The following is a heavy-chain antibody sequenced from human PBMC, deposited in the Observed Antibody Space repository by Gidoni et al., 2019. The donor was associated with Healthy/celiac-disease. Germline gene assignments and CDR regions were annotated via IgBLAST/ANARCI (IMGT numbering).Heavy chain of an antibody. CDR2: ISSSSSTI. Sequence: EVQLVESGGGLVQPGGSLRLSCAASGFTFSSYSMNWVRQAPGKGLEWVSYISSSSSTIYYADSVKGRFTISRDNAKNSLYLQMNSLRDEDTAVYYCARVDTAMVYYYYYGMDVWGQGTTVTVSS. CDR1: GFTFSSYS. V-gene: IGHV3-48*02. J-gene: IGHJ6*02. CDR3: ARVDTAMVYYYYYGMDV. D-gene: IGHD5-18*01.